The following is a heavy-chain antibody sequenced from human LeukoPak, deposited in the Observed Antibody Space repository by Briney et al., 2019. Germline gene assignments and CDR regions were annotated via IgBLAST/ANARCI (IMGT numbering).Heavy chain of an antibody. J-gene: IGHJ4*02. D-gene: IGHD3-3*01. CDR1: GYTFTGYY. CDR3: ALDDFWSGYEGDY. Sequence: ASVKVSCKASGYTFTGYYMHWVRQAPGQGLEWMGWINPNSGGTNYAQKFQGRVTMTRDTSISTAYMGLSRLRSDDTAVYYCALDDFWSGYEGDYWGQGTLVTVSS. CDR2: INPNSGGT. V-gene: IGHV1-2*02.